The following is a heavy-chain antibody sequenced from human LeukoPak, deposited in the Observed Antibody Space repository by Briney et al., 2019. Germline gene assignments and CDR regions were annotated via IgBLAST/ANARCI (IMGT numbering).Heavy chain of an antibody. V-gene: IGHV4-34*01. J-gene: IGHJ4*02. CDR3: ARGDKGGSSSWYGSFDY. CDR2: INHSGST. D-gene: IGHD6-13*01. Sequence: PSETLSLTCAVYGGSFSGYYWSWIRQPPGKGLEWIGEINHSGSTNYNPSLKSRVTISVDTSKNQFSLKLSSVTAADTAVYYCARGDKGGSSSWYGSFDYWGQGTLVTVSS. CDR1: GGSFSGYY.